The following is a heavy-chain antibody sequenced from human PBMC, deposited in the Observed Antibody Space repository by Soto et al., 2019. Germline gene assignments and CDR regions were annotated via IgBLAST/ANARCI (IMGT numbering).Heavy chain of an antibody. V-gene: IGHV4-31*03. CDR1: VGSISGGGYY. CDR2: IYYSGST. J-gene: IGHJ4*02. D-gene: IGHD3-3*01. Sequence: QVQLQESGPELVKPSQTLSLTCTVSVGSISGGGYYWSWFRQHPGKGLGWIGYIYYSGSTYYNPSLKSRVTISVDTSKNQFSLKLSSVTAADTAVYYCATEPNYDFWSGYYRIWGQGTLVTVSS. CDR3: ATEPNYDFWSGYYRI.